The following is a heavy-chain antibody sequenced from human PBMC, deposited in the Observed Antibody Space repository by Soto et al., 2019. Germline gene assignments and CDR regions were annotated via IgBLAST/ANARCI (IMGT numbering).Heavy chain of an antibody. CDR2: IWYDGSNK. D-gene: IGHD3-3*01. Sequence: PGGSLRLSCAASGFTFSSYGMHWVRQAPGKGLEWVAVIWYDGSNKYYADSVKGRFTISRDNSKNTLYLQMNSLRAEDTAVYYCARDGLEWLFTSNNYFDYWGQGTLVTVSS. J-gene: IGHJ4*02. CDR3: ARDGLEWLFTSNNYFDY. CDR1: GFTFSSYG. V-gene: IGHV3-33*01.